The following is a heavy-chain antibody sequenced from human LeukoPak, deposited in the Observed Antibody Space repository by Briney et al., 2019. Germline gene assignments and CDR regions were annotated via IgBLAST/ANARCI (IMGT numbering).Heavy chain of an antibody. Sequence: ASETLSLTCTVSGGSISSYYWSWIRQPPGKGLEWIGYIYYTGGTNYVPSLSGRVTISLDTSKNQFSLKLRSVTAADTAVYYCARVTGYMIEDYFDYWGQGTLVTVSS. J-gene: IGHJ4*02. V-gene: IGHV4-59*01. D-gene: IGHD3-22*01. CDR3: ARVTGYMIEDYFDY. CDR1: GGSISSYY. CDR2: IYYTGGT.